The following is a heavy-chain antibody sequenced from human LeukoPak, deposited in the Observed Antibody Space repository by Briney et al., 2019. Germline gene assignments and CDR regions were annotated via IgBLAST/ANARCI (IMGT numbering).Heavy chain of an antibody. D-gene: IGHD3-22*01. CDR2: ISTYNGNT. CDR1: GYTFTIYG. J-gene: IGHJ4*02. CDR3: AGNSSGYPHAFDY. V-gene: IGHV1-18*01. Sequence: GASVKVSCKASGYTFTIYGIRWVRQAPGQGLEWMGWISTYNGNTNYAQKFQGRVTMTTDTSTSTAYMELRSLRSDDTALYYCAGNSSGYPHAFDYWGQGTLVTVSS.